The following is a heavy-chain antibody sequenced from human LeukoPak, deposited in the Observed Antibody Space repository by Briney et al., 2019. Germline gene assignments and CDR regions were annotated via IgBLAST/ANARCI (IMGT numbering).Heavy chain of an antibody. Sequence: GGSLRLSCAASGFTFSPYWMNWFRQAPGEGLEWVALIKEDGSEELYDGSVEGRFTISRDSGKNSLYLQMNSLRAEDTAAYYCAGGAGWLSDYWGQGTLVTVSS. CDR1: GFTFSPYW. V-gene: IGHV3-7*03. CDR2: IKEDGSEE. J-gene: IGHJ4*02. CDR3: AGGAGWLSDY. D-gene: IGHD2-15*01.